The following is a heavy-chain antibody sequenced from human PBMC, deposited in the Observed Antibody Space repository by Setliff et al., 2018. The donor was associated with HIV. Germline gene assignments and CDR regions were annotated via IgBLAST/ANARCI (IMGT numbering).Heavy chain of an antibody. D-gene: IGHD3-3*01. CDR3: ARAFGYYDFWSGYSGDEFDI. CDR2: IWYDA. J-gene: IGHJ3*02. Sequence: PGGSLRLSCAASGFTFNSYGMHWVRQAPGKGLEWVALIWYDADSVKGRFTISRENSKNTLYLQMNSLRPEDTAVYYCARAFGYYDFWSGYSGDEFDIWGQGTTVTVSS. V-gene: IGHV3-30*19. CDR1: GFTFNSYG.